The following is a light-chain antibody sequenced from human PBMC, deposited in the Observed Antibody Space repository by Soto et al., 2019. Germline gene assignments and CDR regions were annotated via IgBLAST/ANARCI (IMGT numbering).Light chain of an antibody. CDR3: CSYAGSSTLYV. V-gene: IGLV2-23*01. J-gene: IGLJ1*01. CDR2: EGS. CDR1: SSDVGSYNL. Sequence: QSVLTQPASVSGSPGQSLTISCTGTSSDVGSYNLVSWYQQHPGKAPKLMIYEGSKRPSGVSNRFSGSKSGNTASLTISGLQAEDEADYYCCSYAGSSTLYVFGTGTKVTV.